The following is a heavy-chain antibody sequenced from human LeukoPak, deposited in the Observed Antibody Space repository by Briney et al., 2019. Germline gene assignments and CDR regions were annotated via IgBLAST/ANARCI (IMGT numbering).Heavy chain of an antibody. CDR2: IYPGDSDT. D-gene: IGHD3-3*01. CDR3: ARQNDFRLDY. V-gene: IGHV5-51*01. Sequence: KPGGSPRLSCKGSGYTFSSYWIGWVRQMPGKGLEWMGIIYPGDSDTRYSPSLQGQVTISVDTSIGTAYLQWSSLKASDTAIYYCARQNDFRLDYWGQGTLVTVSS. J-gene: IGHJ4*02. CDR1: GYTFSSYW.